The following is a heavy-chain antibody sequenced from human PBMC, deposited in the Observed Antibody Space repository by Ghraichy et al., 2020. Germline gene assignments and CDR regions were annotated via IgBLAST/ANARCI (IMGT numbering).Heavy chain of an antibody. CDR2: MNPNSGNT. D-gene: IGHD2-8*01. CDR1: GYTFTSYD. V-gene: IGHV1-8*01. Sequence: ASVKVSCKASGYTFTSYDINWVRQATGQGLEWMGWMNPNSGNTGYAQKFQGRVTMTRNTSISTAYMELSSLRSEDTAVYYCARAYEGYYYYYYGMDDWGQGTTVTVSS. J-gene: IGHJ6*02. CDR3: ARAYEGYYYYYYGMDD.